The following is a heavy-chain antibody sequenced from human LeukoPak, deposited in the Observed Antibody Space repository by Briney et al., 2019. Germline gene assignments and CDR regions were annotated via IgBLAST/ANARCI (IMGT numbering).Heavy chain of an antibody. CDR3: ARDESGSYKN. J-gene: IGHJ4*02. CDR1: GGSVSSGSYY. CDR2: IYYSGST. V-gene: IGHV4-61*01. Sequence: SETLSLTCTVSGGSVSSGSYYWGWIRQPPGKGLEWIGYIYYSGSTNYNPSLKSRVTISVDTSKNQFSLKLSSVTAADTAVYYCARDESGSYKNWGQGTLVTVSS. D-gene: IGHD1-26*01.